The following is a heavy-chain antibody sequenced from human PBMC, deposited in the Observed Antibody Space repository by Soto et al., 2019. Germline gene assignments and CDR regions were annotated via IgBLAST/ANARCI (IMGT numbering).Heavy chain of an antibody. J-gene: IGHJ4*02. Sequence: EVQLLESGGGLVQPGRSLRLSCAASGFTFDDYAMHWVRQVPGKGLEWVSGITWKGGNIGYADSVKGRFTISRDNAKNSLYLQMNSLRAEDTALFSCAKDFYCRGIAVAGSFDCWGQGTLVNVSS. V-gene: IGHV3-9*01. CDR2: ITWKGGNI. CDR1: GFTFDDYA. CDR3: AKDFYCRGIAVAGSFDC. D-gene: IGHD6-19*01.